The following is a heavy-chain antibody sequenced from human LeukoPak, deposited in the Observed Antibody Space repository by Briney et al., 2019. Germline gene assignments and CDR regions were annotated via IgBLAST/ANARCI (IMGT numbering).Heavy chain of an antibody. CDR1: GGTFSSSA. J-gene: IGHJ6*02. V-gene: IGHV1-69*04. CDR3: ARDQGLTAPPPYGLDV. D-gene: IGHD5-18*01. CDR2: IIPVLNIT. Sequence: EASVKVSCKTSGGTFSSSAITWVRQAPGQGLEWMGRIIPVLNITTYAQKFQGSITITADTSTSTVYMELSSLRSEETAVYYCARDQGLTAPPPYGLDVWGQGTTVTVSS.